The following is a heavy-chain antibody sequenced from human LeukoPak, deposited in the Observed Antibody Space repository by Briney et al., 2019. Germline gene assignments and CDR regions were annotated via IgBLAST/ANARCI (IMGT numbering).Heavy chain of an antibody. CDR2: ISSSSSTI. Sequence: GGSLRLSCAASGFTFSSYSMNWVRQAPGKGLEWVSYISSSSSTIYYADSVKGRFTISRDNAKNSLYLQMNSLRAEDTAVYYCASSSWVLYFDYWDQGTLVTVSS. D-gene: IGHD2-15*01. V-gene: IGHV3-48*04. J-gene: IGHJ4*02. CDR1: GFTFSSYS. CDR3: ASSSWVLYFDY.